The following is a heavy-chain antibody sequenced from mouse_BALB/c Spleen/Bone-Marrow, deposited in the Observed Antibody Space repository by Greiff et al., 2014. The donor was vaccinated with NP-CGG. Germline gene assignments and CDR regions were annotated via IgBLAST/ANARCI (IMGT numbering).Heavy chain of an antibody. CDR2: INPSSGYT. D-gene: IGHD2-14*01. CDR3: ARYRYDWYFDV. J-gene: IGHJ1*01. Sequence: QVQLQQSGAELARPGASVKMSCKASGYTFTSYTMHWVKQRPGQGLEWIGYINPSSGYTNYNQKFKDKATLTADKSSSTAYMQLCSLTSEDSAVYYCARYRYDWYFDVWGAGTTVTVSS. V-gene: IGHV1-4*01. CDR1: GYTFTSYT.